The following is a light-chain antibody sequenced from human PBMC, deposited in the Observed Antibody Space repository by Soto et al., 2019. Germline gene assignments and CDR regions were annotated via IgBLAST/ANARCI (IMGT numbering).Light chain of an antibody. CDR1: QSVGRD. J-gene: IGKJ4*01. CDR2: GAS. CDR3: QQYNDWPFT. V-gene: IGKV3-15*01. Sequence: EIVMTQSPGTLSVSPGERATLSCRASQSVGRDLAWYQQKPGHAPRLLIYGASTWATGIPASFSGSGSGAEFTLTISSLQSEDFAVYYCQQYNDWPFTFGGGTKV.